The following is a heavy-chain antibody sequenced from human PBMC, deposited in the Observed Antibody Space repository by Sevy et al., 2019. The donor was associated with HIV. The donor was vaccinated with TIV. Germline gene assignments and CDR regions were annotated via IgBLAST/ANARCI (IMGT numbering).Heavy chain of an antibody. D-gene: IGHD3-22*01. CDR3: ACDCSRLITLIGPYWFYP. CDR1: GFTFSSYA. J-gene: IGHJ5*02. V-gene: IGHV3-30-3*01. Sequence: GGSLRLSCAASGFTFSSYAMHWVRQAPGKGLEWVAVISSVGSNKYYADSVKGRFTISRDNSKNTLYLQMNRLRAEDTAVYYCACDCSRLITLIGPYWFYPWGQGTLVTVSS. CDR2: ISSVGSNK.